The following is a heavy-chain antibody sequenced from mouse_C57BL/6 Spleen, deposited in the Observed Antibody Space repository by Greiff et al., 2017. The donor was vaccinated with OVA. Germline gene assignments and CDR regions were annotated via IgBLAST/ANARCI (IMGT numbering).Heavy chain of an antibody. J-gene: IGHJ1*03. V-gene: IGHV14-2*01. CDR2: IDPEDGET. D-gene: IGHD4-1*01. CDR1: GFNIKDYY. CDR3: SSELGLTRGYFDV. Sequence: VQLKESGAELVKPGASVKLSCTASGFNIKDYYMHWVKQRTEQGLEWIGRIDPEDGETKYAPKFQGKATITADTSSNTAYLQRSSLTSEDTAVYYCSSELGLTRGYFDVWGTGTTVTVSS.